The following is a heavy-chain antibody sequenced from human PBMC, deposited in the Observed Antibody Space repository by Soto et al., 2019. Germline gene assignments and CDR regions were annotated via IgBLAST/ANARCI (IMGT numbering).Heavy chain of an antibody. D-gene: IGHD6-19*01. J-gene: IGHJ4*02. CDR2: IKQDGSEK. Sequence: EVQLVESGGGLVQPGGSLRLSCAASGFTFGSYWMSWVRQAPGKGLEWVANIKQDGSEKYYVDSVKGQFTISRDNAKNSLYLQVNSLRVEDTAVYYCARAQTSGWYVSNWGQGTLVTVSS. CDR3: ARAQTSGWYVSN. CDR1: GFTFGSYW. V-gene: IGHV3-7*01.